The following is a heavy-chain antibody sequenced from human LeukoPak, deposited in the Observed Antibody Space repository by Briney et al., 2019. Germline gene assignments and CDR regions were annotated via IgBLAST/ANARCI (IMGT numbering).Heavy chain of an antibody. D-gene: IGHD3-16*01. J-gene: IGHJ4*02. CDR2: IIPIFGTA. V-gene: IGHV1-69*06. Sequence: ASVKVSCKASGGTFSSYAISWVRQAPGQGLEWMGGIIPIFGTANYAQKFQGRVTITADKSTSTAYLQWSSLKASDTAMYYCLRGDGGGSLGDYWGQGTLVTVSS. CDR1: GGTFSSYA. CDR3: LRGDGGGSLGDY.